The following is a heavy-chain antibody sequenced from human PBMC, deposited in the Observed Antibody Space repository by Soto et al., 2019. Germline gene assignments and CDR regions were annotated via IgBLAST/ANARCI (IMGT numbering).Heavy chain of an antibody. J-gene: IGHJ4*02. Sequence: PGESLKISCQASGYSFSSSWIGWVRQMPGKGLEWMGITDPNDSQTIYSPSFQGQVTISADKSIDTAYLQWSSLKTSDTAMYYCARHAGNSWKGDYFDYWGQGALVTVSS. CDR1: GYSFSSSW. D-gene: IGHD6-13*01. CDR3: ARHAGNSWKGDYFDY. V-gene: IGHV5-51*01. CDR2: TDPNDSQT.